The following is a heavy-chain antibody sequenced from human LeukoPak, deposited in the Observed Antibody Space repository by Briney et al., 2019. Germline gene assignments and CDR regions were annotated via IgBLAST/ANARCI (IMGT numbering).Heavy chain of an antibody. Sequence: PGGSLRLSCAASGFTFSDYYMSWIRQAPGKGLEWVSYISTSGSTIYYADSVKGRFTISRDNAKNSLYLQMNSLRAEDTAVYYCARLHRSGSWALYYFDYWGQGTLVTVSS. CDR2: ISTSGSTI. CDR1: GFTFSDYY. J-gene: IGHJ4*02. V-gene: IGHV3-11*04. CDR3: ARLHRSGSWALYYFDY. D-gene: IGHD6-19*01.